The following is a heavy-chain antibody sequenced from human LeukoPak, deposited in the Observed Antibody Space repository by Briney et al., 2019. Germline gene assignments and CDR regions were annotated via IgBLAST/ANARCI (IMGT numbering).Heavy chain of an antibody. J-gene: IGHJ4*02. D-gene: IGHD2-2*01. V-gene: IGHV3-23*01. CDR1: GFTFSSYA. CDR3: AARYCSSTSCPR. Sequence: GGSLRLSCAASGFTFSSYAMSWVRQAPGKGLEWVSAISGSGGSTYYADSVKGRFTISRDNSKNTLYLQMNSLRAEDTAVYYRAARYCSSTSCPRWGQGTLVTVSS. CDR2: ISGSGGST.